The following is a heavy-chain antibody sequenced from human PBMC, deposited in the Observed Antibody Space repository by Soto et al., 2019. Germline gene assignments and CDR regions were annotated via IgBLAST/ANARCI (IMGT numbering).Heavy chain of an antibody. CDR1: GGSISSGDYY. J-gene: IGHJ4*02. Sequence: SETLSLTCTVSGGSISSGDYYWSWIRQPPGKGLEWIGYIYYSGSTYYNPSLKSRVTISVDTSKNQFSLKLSSVTAADTAVYFCARALITFGTVIVPYYFDYWGQGTLVTVSS. CDR3: ARALITFGTVIVPYYFDY. D-gene: IGHD3-16*02. V-gene: IGHV4-30-4*01. CDR2: IYYSGST.